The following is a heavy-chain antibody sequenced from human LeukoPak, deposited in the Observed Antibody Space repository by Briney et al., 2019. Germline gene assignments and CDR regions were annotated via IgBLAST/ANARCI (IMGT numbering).Heavy chain of an antibody. CDR2: ISSSSSYI. Sequence: PGGSLRLSCAASGFTFSSYTMNWVRQAPGKGLEWVSSISSSSSYIYYADSVKGRFTISRDNAKNSLYLQMNSLRAEDTAVYYCARGSYDSSGYYWGHFDYWGQGTLVTVSS. D-gene: IGHD3-22*01. J-gene: IGHJ4*02. V-gene: IGHV3-21*01. CDR1: GFTFSSYT. CDR3: ARGSYDSSGYYWGHFDY.